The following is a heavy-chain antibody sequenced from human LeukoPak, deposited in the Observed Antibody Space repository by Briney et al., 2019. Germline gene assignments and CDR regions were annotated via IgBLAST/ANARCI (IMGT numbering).Heavy chain of an antibody. CDR3: ARQKGYSSSWRYNWFDP. V-gene: IGHV4-34*01. D-gene: IGHD6-13*01. CDR2: INHSGST. J-gene: IGHJ5*02. CDR1: GGSFSGYY. Sequence: SETLSLTCAVYGGSFSGYYWSWIRQPPGKGLEWIGEINHSGSTNYNPSLKSRVTISVDTSKNQFSLKLSSVTAADTAVYYCARQKGYSSSWRYNWFDPWGQGTLVTLSS.